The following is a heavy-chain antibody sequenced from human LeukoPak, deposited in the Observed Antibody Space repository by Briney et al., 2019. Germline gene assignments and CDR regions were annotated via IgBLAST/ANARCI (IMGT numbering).Heavy chain of an antibody. D-gene: IGHD6-6*01. CDR1: GYTFTSYY. CDR3: ARERYRIAARLQGWFDP. CDR2: INTNTGNP. Sequence: ASVKVSCKASGYTFTSYYMHWVRQAPGQGLEWMGWINTNTGNPTYAQGFTGRFVFSLDTSVSTAYLQISSLKAEDTAVYYCARERYRIAARLQGWFDPWGQGTLVTVSS. J-gene: IGHJ5*02. V-gene: IGHV7-4-1*02.